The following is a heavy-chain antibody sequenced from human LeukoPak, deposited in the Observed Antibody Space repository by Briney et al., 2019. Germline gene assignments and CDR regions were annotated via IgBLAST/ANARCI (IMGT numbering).Heavy chain of an antibody. D-gene: IGHD6-13*01. Sequence: GGSLRLSCAASGFTFSSYAMHWVRQAPGKGLEWVAVISYDGSNKYYADSVKGRFTISRDNSKNTLYPQMNSLRAEDTAVYYCARDRQSGYSSSWLDYWGQGTLVTVSS. CDR3: ARDRQSGYSSSWLDY. CDR2: ISYDGSNK. CDR1: GFTFSSYA. V-gene: IGHV3-30-3*01. J-gene: IGHJ4*02.